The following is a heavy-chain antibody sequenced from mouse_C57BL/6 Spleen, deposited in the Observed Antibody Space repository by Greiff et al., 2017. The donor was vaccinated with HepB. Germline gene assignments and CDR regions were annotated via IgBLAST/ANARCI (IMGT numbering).Heavy chain of an antibody. D-gene: IGHD1-1*01. Sequence: QVQLQQPGAELVKPGASVKLSCKASGYTFTSYWMQWVKQRPGQGLEWIGEIDPSDSYTNYNQKFKGKATLTVDTSSSTAYMQLRSLTSEDSAVYYCARHGSSPNWYFDVWGTGTTVTVSS. CDR2: IDPSDSYT. J-gene: IGHJ1*03. CDR3: ARHGSSPNWYFDV. V-gene: IGHV1-50*01. CDR1: GYTFTSYW.